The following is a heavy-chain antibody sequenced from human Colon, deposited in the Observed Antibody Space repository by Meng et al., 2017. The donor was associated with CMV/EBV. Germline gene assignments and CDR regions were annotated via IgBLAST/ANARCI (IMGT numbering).Heavy chain of an antibody. J-gene: IGHJ4*02. CDR1: GGSVNSDNSY. D-gene: IGHD1-1*01. CDR2: IYYSKYT. CDR3: ARGLGHASNNSHDY. Sequence: SETLSLTCTVSGGSVNSDNSYWSWIRQPPGKGLEWIGNIYYSKYTNFNPSLKSRVTISVDTSKNQFSLNLRSVTAADTAMYFCARGLGHASNNSHDYWGQGTLVTVSS. V-gene: IGHV4-61*01.